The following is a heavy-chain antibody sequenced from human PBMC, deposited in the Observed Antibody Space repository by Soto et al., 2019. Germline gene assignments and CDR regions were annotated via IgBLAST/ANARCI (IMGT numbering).Heavy chain of an antibody. J-gene: IGHJ6*03. D-gene: IGHD2-15*01. CDR1: GYSFTSYC. CDR3: ARHRKYCSGGSCTYMDV. Sequence: GESLKISCKGSGYSFTSYCIGWVRQMPGKKLEWMGIIYPGDSDTRYSPSFQGQVTISADKSISTAYLQWSSLKASDTAMYYCARHRKYCSGGSCTYMDVWGKGTTVTVSS. V-gene: IGHV5-51*01. CDR2: IYPGDSDT.